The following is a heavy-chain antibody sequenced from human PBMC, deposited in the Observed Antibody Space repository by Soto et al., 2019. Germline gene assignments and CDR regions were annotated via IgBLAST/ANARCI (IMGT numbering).Heavy chain of an antibody. Sequence: SETLSLTCTVSGGSISSYYWSWIRQPPGKGLEWIGYIYYSGSTNYNPSLKSRVTISVDTSKNQFSLKLSSVTAADTAVYYCARVGSGYDFWSGYYLPYYGMDVWGQGTTVTVSS. D-gene: IGHD3-3*01. CDR1: GGSISSYY. V-gene: IGHV4-59*01. CDR2: IYYSGST. J-gene: IGHJ6*02. CDR3: ARVGSGYDFWSGYYLPYYGMDV.